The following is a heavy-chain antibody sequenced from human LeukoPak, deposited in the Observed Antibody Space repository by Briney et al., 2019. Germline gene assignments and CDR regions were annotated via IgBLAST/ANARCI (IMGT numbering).Heavy chain of an antibody. CDR3: ARAPPRLQAAIRN. CDR2: RNPNSVQP. CDR1: LYTFTRYD. D-gene: IGHD2-2*02. Sequence: SVKVSPKASLYTFTRYDINWVRHATGQGREWMGWRNPNSVQPGSEQKFQCRGTMTKNTFISTAYLGLSSLSSEDTAVYYCARAPPRLQAAIRNGGQGTLVTVSS. J-gene: IGHJ4*02. V-gene: IGHV1-8*01.